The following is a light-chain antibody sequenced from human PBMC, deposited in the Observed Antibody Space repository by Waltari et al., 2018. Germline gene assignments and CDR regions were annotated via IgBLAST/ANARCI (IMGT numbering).Light chain of an antibody. J-gene: IGKJ5*01. V-gene: IGKV3-15*01. CDR1: QSVVTN. CDR2: DTS. Sequence: ERVMTQSPSTLSVPPGERVPLSCRASQSVVTNLAWYQQKPGQAPRLLIYDTSTRATGIPARFSGSGSGTEFTLTISSLQSEDFAVYYCQQYNNWPLAFGQGTRLEIK. CDR3: QQYNNWPLA.